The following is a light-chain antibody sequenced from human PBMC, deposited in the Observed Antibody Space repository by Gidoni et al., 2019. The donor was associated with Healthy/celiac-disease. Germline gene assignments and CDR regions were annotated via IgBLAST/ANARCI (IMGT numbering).Light chain of an antibody. CDR2: DVS. Sequence: QSPLTKPASVSGSPGQSITISCTGTSSDVGGYNYVSWYQQHPAKAPKLMIYDVSNRPSGVSNRFSGSKSGNTASLTISGLQAEDEADYYCSSYTSSSTLVFGGGTKLTVL. CDR3: SSYTSSSTLV. V-gene: IGLV2-14*03. CDR1: SSDVGGYNY. J-gene: IGLJ2*01.